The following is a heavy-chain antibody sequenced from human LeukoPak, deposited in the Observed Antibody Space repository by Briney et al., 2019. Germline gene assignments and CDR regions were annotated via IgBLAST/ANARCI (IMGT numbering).Heavy chain of an antibody. CDR2: ISAYNGNT. J-gene: IGHJ6*03. D-gene: IGHD3-9*01. CDR1: GYTFTSYG. Sequence: GASVKVSCKASGYTFTSYGISWVRQAPGQGLEWMGWISAYNGNTNYAQKLQGRVTMTTDTSTSTAYMELRSLRSDDTAVYYCAREQEHDILTGYKYYYYYYMDVWGKGTTVTVSS. CDR3: AREQEHDILTGYKYYYYYYMDV. V-gene: IGHV1-18*01.